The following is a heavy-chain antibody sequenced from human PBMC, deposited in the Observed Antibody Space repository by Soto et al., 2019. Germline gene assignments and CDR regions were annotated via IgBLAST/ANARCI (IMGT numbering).Heavy chain of an antibody. V-gene: IGHV4-30-2*01. CDR2: IYHSGST. J-gene: IGHJ5*02. CDR1: DGSISSGGYS. CDR3: ATLPPRIVVSLLPIPT. D-gene: IGHD2-21*01. Sequence: SETQSLTCPVSDGSISSGGYSWSWIRQPPGKGLEWIGYIYHSGSTYYNPSLKSRVTISVDKSNNQFSLRLRSVTAADTAVYYCATLPPRIVVSLLPIPTWGQEILVPVP.